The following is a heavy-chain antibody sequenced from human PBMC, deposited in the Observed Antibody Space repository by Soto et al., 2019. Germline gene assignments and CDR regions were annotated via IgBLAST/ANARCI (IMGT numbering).Heavy chain of an antibody. D-gene: IGHD6-6*01. CDR3: ARPRSKSSSGFDI. J-gene: IGHJ3*02. V-gene: IGHV3-74*01. CDR2: VNEDGSGG. Sequence: EAQLAESEGGLVQPGGSLRLSCAASGFTFSSHWMHWVRQAPGQGPEGVARVNEDGSGGDYAESVKGRFTISRDNAKNTLYLEMNSLRVEDTAVSYCARPRSKSSSGFDIWGQGTMVTVSS. CDR1: GFTFSSHW.